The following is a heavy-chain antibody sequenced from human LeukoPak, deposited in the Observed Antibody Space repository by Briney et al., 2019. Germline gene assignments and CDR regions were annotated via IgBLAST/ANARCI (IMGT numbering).Heavy chain of an antibody. CDR2: IYHSGST. J-gene: IGHJ6*02. D-gene: IGHD6-13*01. Sequence: SETLSLTCTVSGGSINSYYWSWVRQPPGKGLEWIGYIYHSGSTNYNPSLKSRVTISLDTSKNQFSLKLTSVTAADTAVYYCARHQRPRLGQLVYYYGMDVWGQGTTVTVSS. CDR1: GGSINSYY. V-gene: IGHV4-59*08. CDR3: ARHQRPRLGQLVYYYGMDV.